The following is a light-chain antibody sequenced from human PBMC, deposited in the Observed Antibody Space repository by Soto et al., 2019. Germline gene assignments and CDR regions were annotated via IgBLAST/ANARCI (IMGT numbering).Light chain of an antibody. CDR3: SSYTSKSTGV. CDR2: DVS. V-gene: IGLV2-14*03. Sequence: QSALTQPASVSGSPGQSITISCTGTSSDVGGYNYVSWYQHHPGKAPKLMIYDVSNRPSGVSNRFSGSKSDNTASLTISGLQAEDEADYYCSSYTSKSTGVFGTGTKVTVL. CDR1: SSDVGGYNY. J-gene: IGLJ1*01.